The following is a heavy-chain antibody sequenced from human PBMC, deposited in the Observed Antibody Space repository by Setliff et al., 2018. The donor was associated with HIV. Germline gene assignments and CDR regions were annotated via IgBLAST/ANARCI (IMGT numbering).Heavy chain of an antibody. J-gene: IGHJ4*02. Sequence: SVKVSCKASGGAFSSYAINWVRQAPGQGLEWMGGIIPVFDTPNYAQKFQGRATITADESTSTSSMELSSLGSEDTAVYYCARTFIGAERYFDYWGQGTLVTVSS. V-gene: IGHV1-69*13. CDR3: ARTFIGAERYFDY. CDR1: GGAFSSYA. CDR2: IIPVFDTP. D-gene: IGHD3-16*02.